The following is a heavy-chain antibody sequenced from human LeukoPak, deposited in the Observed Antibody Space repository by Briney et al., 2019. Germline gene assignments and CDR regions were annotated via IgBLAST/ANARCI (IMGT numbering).Heavy chain of an antibody. J-gene: IGHJ5*02. CDR3: ARVPPGDTMVRGAHFDP. V-gene: IGHV3-48*03. CDR2: ISSSGSTI. D-gene: IGHD3-10*01. Sequence: GGSLRLSCAASGFTFSSYEMNWVRQAPGKGLEWVSYISSSGSTIYYADSVKGRFTISRDNAKNSLYLQMNSLGAEDTAVYYCARVPPGDTMVRGAHFDPRGQGTLVTVSS. CDR1: GFTFSSYE.